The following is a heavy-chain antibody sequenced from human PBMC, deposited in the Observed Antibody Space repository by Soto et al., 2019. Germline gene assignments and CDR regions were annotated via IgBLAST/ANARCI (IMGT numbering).Heavy chain of an antibody. J-gene: IGHJ6*02. V-gene: IGHV3-48*02. CDR3: ARGQLPDPYYYYAMDV. Sequence: PGGSLRLSCAASGFPFSNYPMNWVRQAPGKGLEWVSYIRSSGSIIYYADSVKGRFTISRDNAKNSLYLQMNSLRDEDTAVYYCARGQLPDPYYYYAMDVWGQGTAVTVSS. CDR1: GFPFSNYP. D-gene: IGHD1-26*01. CDR2: IRSSGSII.